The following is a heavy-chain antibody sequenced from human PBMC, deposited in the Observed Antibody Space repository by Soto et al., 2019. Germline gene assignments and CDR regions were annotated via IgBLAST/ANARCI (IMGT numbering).Heavy chain of an antibody. CDR1: GGSISSGGGYY. J-gene: IGHJ3*02. CDR3: ARETRGLFNSYENAFDM. D-gene: IGHD3-22*01. V-gene: IGHV4-31*03. CDR2: IFYSGST. Sequence: SETLSLTCTVSGGSISSGGGYYWNWIRQHPGKGLEWIGYIFYSGSTYYNPSLKSRVTISVDTSKNQFSLKPSSVTAADTAVYNCARETRGLFNSYENAFDMWGQGKMVTVSS.